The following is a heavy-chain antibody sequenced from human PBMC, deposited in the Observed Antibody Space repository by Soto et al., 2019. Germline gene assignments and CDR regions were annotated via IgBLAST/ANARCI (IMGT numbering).Heavy chain of an antibody. J-gene: IGHJ4*02. CDR1: GGSINSYW. V-gene: IGHV4-4*07. Sequence: SETLSLTCSISGGSINSYWWSWIRQPAGKGLEWIGRVYSSGTTDYNPSLNSRATMSVETSKNQFSLKLSSVTAADTAVYYCARDIGSFAYGEGYWGQGIQVTVSS. CDR3: ARDIGSFAYGEGY. D-gene: IGHD3-10*01. CDR2: VYSSGTT.